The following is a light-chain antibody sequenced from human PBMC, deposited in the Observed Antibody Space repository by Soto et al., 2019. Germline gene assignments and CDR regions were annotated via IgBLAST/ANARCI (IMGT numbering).Light chain of an antibody. CDR3: QNNNRYLR. CDR2: DAS. CDR1: QSISRW. Sequence: DIQMTQSPSTLSASVGDRVTITCRASQSISRWLAWYQQKPGKAPKLLIYDASSLDSGVPSRFSGSGSGTELPLTIRSLQPDDFAPYDCQNNNRYLRFGKGTKVELK. J-gene: IGKJ1*01. V-gene: IGKV1-5*01.